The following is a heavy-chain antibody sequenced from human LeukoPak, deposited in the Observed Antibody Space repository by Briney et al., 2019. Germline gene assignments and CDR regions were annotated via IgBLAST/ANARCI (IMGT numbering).Heavy chain of an antibody. D-gene: IGHD2-2*02. V-gene: IGHV4-39*07. CDR2: IYYSGST. Sequence: PSETLSLTCTVSGGSISSSSYYWGWIRQPPGKGLEWIGSIYYSGSTYYNPSLKSRVTISVDTSKNQFSLKLSSVTAADTAVYYCARDDCSSTSCYTGWFDPWGQGTLVTVSS. J-gene: IGHJ5*02. CDR1: GGSISSSSYY. CDR3: ARDDCSSTSCYTGWFDP.